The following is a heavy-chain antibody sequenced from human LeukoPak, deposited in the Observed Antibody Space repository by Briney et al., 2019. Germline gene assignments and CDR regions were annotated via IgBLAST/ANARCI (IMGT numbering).Heavy chain of an antibody. CDR3: ARGGPAAGRFDY. CDR1: GFTFSSYS. J-gene: IGHJ4*02. D-gene: IGHD6-13*01. Sequence: GGSLRLSCAASGFTFSSYSMNWVRQAPGKGLEWVSYISSSSTTIYYADSAEGRFTISRDNAKNSLYLQLNSLRAEDTAVYYCARGGPAAGRFDYWGQGTLVTVSS. V-gene: IGHV3-48*01. CDR2: ISSSSTTI.